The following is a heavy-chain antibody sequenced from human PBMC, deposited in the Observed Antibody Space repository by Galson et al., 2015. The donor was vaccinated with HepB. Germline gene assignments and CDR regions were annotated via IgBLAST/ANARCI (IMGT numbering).Heavy chain of an antibody. CDR3: ARDGPYRRKYYYDSSGYSFFDY. CDR1: GDSVSSNSAA. D-gene: IGHD3-22*01. CDR2: TYYRSKWYN. Sequence: CAISGDSVSSNSAAWSWIRQSPSRGLEWLGRTYYRSKWYNDYAVSVKSRITINPDTSKNQFSLQLNSVTPEDTAVYYCARDGPYRRKYYYDSSGYSFFDYWGQGTLVTVSS. J-gene: IGHJ4*02. V-gene: IGHV6-1*01.